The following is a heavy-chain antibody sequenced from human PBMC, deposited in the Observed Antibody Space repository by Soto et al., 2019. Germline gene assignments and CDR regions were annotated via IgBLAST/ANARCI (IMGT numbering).Heavy chain of an antibody. J-gene: IGHJ6*02. CDR3: ARAHYGDYGYGMDV. V-gene: IGHV4-30-2*01. CDR1: GGSISSGGYS. Sequence: QLQLQESGSGLVKPSQTLSLTCAVSGGSISSGGYSWSWIRQPPGKGLEWIGYIYHSGSTYYNPSLKSRVTRAVDRSKNQSSLKLSSVTAADTAVYYCARAHYGDYGYGMDVWGQGTTVTVSS. D-gene: IGHD4-17*01. CDR2: IYHSGST.